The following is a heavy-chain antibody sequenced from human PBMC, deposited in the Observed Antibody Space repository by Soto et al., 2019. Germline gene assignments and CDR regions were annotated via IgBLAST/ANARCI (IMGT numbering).Heavy chain of an antibody. D-gene: IGHD2-15*01. J-gene: IGHJ4*02. CDR2: IYNSGST. CDR3: TQSRARYCSAGGCRGAFDY. Sequence: QVQLQESGPGLVKPSQTLSLTCAVSGGSVSSGGYYWSWIRQHPGKGLEWIGNIYNSGSTYYNPSLKSRLTTSLDTSKNQFSLKLTSVTAADTAVYYCTQSRARYCSAGGCRGAFDYWGQGTLVTVSS. V-gene: IGHV4-31*11. CDR1: GGSVSSGGYY.